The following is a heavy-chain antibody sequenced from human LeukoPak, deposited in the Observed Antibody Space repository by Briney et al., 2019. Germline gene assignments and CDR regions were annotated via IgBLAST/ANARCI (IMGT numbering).Heavy chain of an antibody. CDR1: GGSFTDYY. V-gene: IGHV4-34*01. J-gene: IGHJ4*02. D-gene: IGHD1-1*01. CDR3: ARAGRGTSSRALDY. Sequence: PSETLSLTCAISGGSFTDYYWSWIRQPPGKGLEWIGDINDSGSTNSSPSLKSRVVISLDTSKSQFSLKLSPVTAADTATYFCARAGRGTSSRALDYWGQGTLVTVSS. CDR2: INDSGST.